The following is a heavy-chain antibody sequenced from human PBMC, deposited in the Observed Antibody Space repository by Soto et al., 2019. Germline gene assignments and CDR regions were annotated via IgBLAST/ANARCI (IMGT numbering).Heavy chain of an antibody. V-gene: IGHV3-21*01. CDR2: ISSSSSYI. D-gene: IGHD5-12*01. CDR1: GFTFSSYS. CDR3: ARAPSGYDGVGYYYYYGMDV. Sequence: GGSLRLSCAASGFTFSSYSMNWVRQAPGKGLEWVSSISSSSSYIYYADSVKGRFTISRDNAKNSLYLQMNSLRAEDTAVYYCARAPSGYDGVGYYYYYGMDVWGQGTTGTVS. J-gene: IGHJ6*02.